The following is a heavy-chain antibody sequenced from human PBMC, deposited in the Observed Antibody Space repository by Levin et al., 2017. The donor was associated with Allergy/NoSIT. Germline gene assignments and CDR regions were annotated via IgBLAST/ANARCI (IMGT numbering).Heavy chain of an antibody. CDR2: ISYDGSNK. CDR3: ANKIRVVRGVMREHH. D-gene: IGHD3-10*01. Sequence: GGSLRLSCAASGFTFSSYGMHWVRQAPGKGLEWVAVISYDGSNKYYADSVKGRFTISRDNSKNTLYLQMNSLRAEDTAVYYCANKIRVVRGVMREHHWGQGTLVTVSS. V-gene: IGHV3-30*18. J-gene: IGHJ4*02. CDR1: GFTFSSYG.